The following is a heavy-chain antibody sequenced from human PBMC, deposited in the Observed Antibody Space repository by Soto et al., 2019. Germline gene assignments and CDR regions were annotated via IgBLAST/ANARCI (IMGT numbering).Heavy chain of an antibody. J-gene: IGHJ4*02. V-gene: IGHV4-59*12. Sequence: PSETLSLTCTVSGGSISHYYWSWIRQSPGKGLEWIGYAYYSGSTDYNPSLKSRVTMSIDTSKNQFSLRLTSVTAADSAVYYCAREPFLPKARNDYWGQGALVTVSS. CDR2: AYYSGST. D-gene: IGHD3-3*01. CDR3: AREPFLPKARNDY. CDR1: GGSISHYY.